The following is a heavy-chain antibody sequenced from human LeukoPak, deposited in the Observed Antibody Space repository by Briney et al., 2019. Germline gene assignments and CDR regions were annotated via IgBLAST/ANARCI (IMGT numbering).Heavy chain of an antibody. D-gene: IGHD2-15*01. CDR1: GFTFSSYG. Sequence: PGGSLRLSCAASGFTFSSYGMHWVRQAPGKGLEWVAFISYDGSNKYYADSVKGRFTISRDNSKNTLYLQMNSLRAEDTAVYYCAKSRYCSGGSCPFAFDIWGQGTMVTVSS. CDR2: ISYDGSNK. V-gene: IGHV3-30*18. CDR3: AKSRYCSGGSCPFAFDI. J-gene: IGHJ3*02.